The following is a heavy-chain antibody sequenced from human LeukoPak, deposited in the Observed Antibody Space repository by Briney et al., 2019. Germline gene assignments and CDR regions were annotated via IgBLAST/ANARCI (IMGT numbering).Heavy chain of an antibody. CDR1: GFTVSSNY. D-gene: IGHD6-13*01. Sequence: PGGSLRLSCAASGFTVSSNYMSWVRQAPGKGLEWVSVIYSGGTTYYADSVKGRFTISRDNSKNTLYLQTNSLRAEDTAVYYCARGVVVLAAAGIHGSSYYYYGMDVRGQGTTVTVSS. CDR2: IYSGGTT. CDR3: ARGVVVLAAAGIHGSSYYYYGMDV. V-gene: IGHV3-53*01. J-gene: IGHJ6*02.